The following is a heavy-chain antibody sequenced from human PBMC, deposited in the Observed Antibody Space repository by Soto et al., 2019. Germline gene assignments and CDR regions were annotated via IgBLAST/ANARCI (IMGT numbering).Heavy chain of an antibody. J-gene: IGHJ6*02. CDR1: GFTFSGSA. CDR3: SRGGFVVVTATPTYFSAMDV. Sequence: EMQLVESGGGLVQPGGSLRLSCAASGFTFSGSALHWVRQASGQGLEWIGRIRSKANSYATTYTASVKGRFTISRDDSKNTAYLQMSSLKTEDTAVYYCSRGGFVVVTATPTYFSAMDVWGQGTTVTVSS. V-gene: IGHV3-73*02. D-gene: IGHD2-21*02. CDR2: IRSKANSYAT.